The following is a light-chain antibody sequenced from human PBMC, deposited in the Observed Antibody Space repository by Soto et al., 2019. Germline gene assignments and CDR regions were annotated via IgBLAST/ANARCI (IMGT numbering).Light chain of an antibody. CDR1: QSVSSN. CDR2: GAS. CDR3: QQYNNWPPDT. V-gene: IGKV3-15*01. J-gene: IGKJ1*01. Sequence: EIVMTQSPATLSVSPGERATLSCRASQSVSSNLAWYQQKPGQAPRLLIYGASTRATGIPARFSGSGSGTEFTLTISSLQSEDVAVYCCQQYNNWPPDTFGQGTKVEIK.